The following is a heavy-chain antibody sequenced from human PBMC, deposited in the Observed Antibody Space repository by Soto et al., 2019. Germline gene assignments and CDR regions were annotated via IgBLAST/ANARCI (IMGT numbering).Heavy chain of an antibody. J-gene: IGHJ4*02. CDR1: GFTFSDYA. CDR2: IGDTGNSP. D-gene: IGHD3-16*02. V-gene: IGHV3-23*01. CDR3: AKGASPFYHRFFDN. Sequence: GGSLRLSCAASGFTFSDYAISWVRQAPWKGLEWVSGIGDTGNSPYYADSVRGRFTISRDNSKNTLFLQMNSLRAEDTAIYYCAKGASPFYHRFFDNWGLGTLVTVCS.